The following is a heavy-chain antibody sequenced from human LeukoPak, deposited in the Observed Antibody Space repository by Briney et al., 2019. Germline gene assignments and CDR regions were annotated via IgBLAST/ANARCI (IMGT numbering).Heavy chain of an antibody. CDR2: ISAYNGNT. CDR1: GYTFTSYG. J-gene: IGHJ6*02. Sequence: ASVKVSCKASGYTFTSYGISWVRQAPGQGLEWMGWISAYNGNTNYAQKLQGRVTMTTDTSTCTAYMELRSLRSDDTAVYYCARDTYYYDSSGYASEYGMDVWGQGTTVTVSS. CDR3: ARDTYYYDSSGYASEYGMDV. V-gene: IGHV1-18*01. D-gene: IGHD3-22*01.